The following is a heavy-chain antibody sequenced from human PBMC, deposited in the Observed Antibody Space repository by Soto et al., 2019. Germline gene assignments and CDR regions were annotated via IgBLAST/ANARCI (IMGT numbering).Heavy chain of an antibody. CDR2: ISPHTGGT. D-gene: IGHD3-22*01. CDR1: GYTFNRYY. CDR3: ARASQMVINPYYCPMDV. V-gene: IGHV1-2*02. J-gene: IGHJ6*02. Sequence: ASVKVSCKASGYTFNRYYMHWVRQAPGPGLEWMGWISPHTGGTTYAQKFQGRVTMTRDTSVSTAFMELSRLGSDDTAVYYCARASQMVINPYYCPMDVWCQGTTVTVSS.